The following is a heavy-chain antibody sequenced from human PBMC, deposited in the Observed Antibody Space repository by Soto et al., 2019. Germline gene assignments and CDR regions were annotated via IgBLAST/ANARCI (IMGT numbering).Heavy chain of an antibody. V-gene: IGHV1-69*02. J-gene: IGHJ3*02. D-gene: IGHD4-4*01. CDR1: GGTFSSYT. CDR2: IIPILGIA. CDR3: ATSSRRDYSNYVAFDI. Sequence: SVKVSCKASGGTFSSYTISWVRQAPGQGLEWMGRIIPILGIANYAQKFQGRVTITEDKSTSTAYMELSSLRSEDTAVYYCATSSRRDYSNYVAFDIWGQGTMVTVSS.